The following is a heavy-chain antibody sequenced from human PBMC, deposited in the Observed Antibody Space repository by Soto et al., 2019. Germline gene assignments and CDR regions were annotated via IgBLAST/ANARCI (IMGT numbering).Heavy chain of an antibody. Sequence: PGGSLRLSCAASGFTFSSYAMHWVRQAPGKGLEWVAVISYDGSNKYYADSVKGRFTISRDNSKNTLYLQMNSLRAEDTAVYYCARDPALNYDFWSGYKFDYWGQGT. D-gene: IGHD3-3*01. CDR2: ISYDGSNK. CDR3: ARDPALNYDFWSGYKFDY. V-gene: IGHV3-30-3*01. CDR1: GFTFSSYA. J-gene: IGHJ4*02.